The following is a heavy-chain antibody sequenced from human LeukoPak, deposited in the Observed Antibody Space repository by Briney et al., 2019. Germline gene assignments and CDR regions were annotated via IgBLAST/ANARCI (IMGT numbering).Heavy chain of an antibody. CDR3: AFPRGQNWFDP. J-gene: IGHJ5*02. CDR2: IIPIFGTA. Sequence: GASVKVSCKASGGTFSSYAISWVRQAPGQGLEWMGGIIPIFGTANYAQKFQGRVTITADKSTSTAYMELSSLRSEDTAVYYCAFPRGQNWFDPWGQGTLVTVSS. CDR1: GGTFSSYA. V-gene: IGHV1-69*06.